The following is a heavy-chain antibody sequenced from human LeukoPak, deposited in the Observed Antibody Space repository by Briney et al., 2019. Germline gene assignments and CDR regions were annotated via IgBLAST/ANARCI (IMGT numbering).Heavy chain of an antibody. CDR3: ARHESYYDSSGLPSDY. J-gene: IGHJ4*02. Sequence: GESLKISCKGSGYSFTSYWIGWVRQMPGKGLEWMGIIYPGDSDTRYSPSFQGQVTISADKSISTAYLQWSSLKASDTAMYCCARHESYYDSSGLPSDYWGQGTLVTVSS. D-gene: IGHD3-22*01. V-gene: IGHV5-51*01. CDR1: GYSFTSYW. CDR2: IYPGDSDT.